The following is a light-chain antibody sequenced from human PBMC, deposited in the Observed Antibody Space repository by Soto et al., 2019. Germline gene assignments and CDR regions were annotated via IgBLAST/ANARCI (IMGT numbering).Light chain of an antibody. CDR1: QDIGGR. Sequence: DIQVRQSPSSVSASVGDRITITCRASQDIGGRLAWYQQKPGKAPKLLIYDASNLETGVPSRFSGSGSGTDFTFTISSLQPEDIATYYCQQYDNLRYTFGQGTKVDIK. CDR2: DAS. V-gene: IGKV1-33*01. J-gene: IGKJ2*01. CDR3: QQYDNLRYT.